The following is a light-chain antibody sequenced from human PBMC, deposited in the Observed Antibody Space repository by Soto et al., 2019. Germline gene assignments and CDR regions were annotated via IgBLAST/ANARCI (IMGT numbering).Light chain of an antibody. CDR3: QHYARSVGT. CDR1: QSASSRY. V-gene: IGKV3-20*01. CDR2: GAS. Sequence: EIVLTQSPGTLSLSPGERATVSCRASQSASSRYFAWYQQKPGQAPRLLISGASNRATGIPDRFSGSGSGTDFTLTISRLEPEDFAVYYCQHYARSVGTFGQGTRVEI. J-gene: IGKJ1*01.